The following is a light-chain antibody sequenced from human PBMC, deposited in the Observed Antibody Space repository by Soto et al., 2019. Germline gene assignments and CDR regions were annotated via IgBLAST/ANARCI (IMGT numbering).Light chain of an antibody. J-gene: IGKJ1*01. CDR2: GAS. V-gene: IGKV1-12*02. CDR1: HDVRSW. Sequence: DIQMTQSPSSVSASVEDRVTISCRASHDVRSWLAWYQQKPGKAPNLLIYGASTLQSGVPSRFSGSGSGTDFTLTISSLQPEDFATYYCQQANGDPWTFGQGTKVEIK. CDR3: QQANGDPWT.